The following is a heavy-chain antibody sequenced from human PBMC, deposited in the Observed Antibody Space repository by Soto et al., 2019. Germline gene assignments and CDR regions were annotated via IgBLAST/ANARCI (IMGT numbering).Heavy chain of an antibody. D-gene: IGHD3-10*01. Sequence: EVQLVESGGGLVQPGGSLRLSCAASGFTFSSYWMSWFRQAPGKGLEWVANIKQDESEKDYVDSVKGRFTISRDNAKKSLYLEMNSLRAEDTAVYYCARGVRFQGRVYYLDFWGQGTLVTVSS. CDR2: IKQDESEK. CDR3: ARGVRFQGRVYYLDF. V-gene: IGHV3-7*01. CDR1: GFTFSSYW. J-gene: IGHJ4*02.